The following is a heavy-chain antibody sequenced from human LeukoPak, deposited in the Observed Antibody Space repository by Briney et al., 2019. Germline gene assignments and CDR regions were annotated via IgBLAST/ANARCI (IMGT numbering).Heavy chain of an antibody. J-gene: IGHJ4*02. V-gene: IGHV4-39*07. CDR1: GGSISRSSYY. CDR2: IYYSGST. CDR3: ARASYGSGSSRPRCFFDY. D-gene: IGHD3-10*01. Sequence: SETLSLTCTVSGGSISRSSYYWGWIRQPPGKGLEWNGSIYYSGSTYYNPSLKSRVTISVDTSKNQFSLKLSSVTAADTAVYYCARASYGSGSSRPRCFFDYWGQGTLVTVSS.